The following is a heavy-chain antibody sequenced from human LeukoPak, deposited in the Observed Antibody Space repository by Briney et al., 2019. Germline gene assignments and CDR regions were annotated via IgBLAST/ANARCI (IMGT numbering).Heavy chain of an antibody. Sequence: LETLSLTCVVYGGSFSGYYWSWIRQPPGKGLEWIGEINHSGSTNYNPSLRSRVTISVDTSKNQFSLKLSSVTAADTAVYYWARREVLYYYDSSGSPPYFDYWGQGTLVTVSS. D-gene: IGHD3-22*01. CDR1: GGSFSGYY. CDR3: ARREVLYYYDSSGSPPYFDY. CDR2: INHSGST. J-gene: IGHJ4*02. V-gene: IGHV4-34*01.